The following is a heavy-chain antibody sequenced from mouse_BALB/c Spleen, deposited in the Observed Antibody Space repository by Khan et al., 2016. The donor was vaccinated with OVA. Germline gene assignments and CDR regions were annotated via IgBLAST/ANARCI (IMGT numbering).Heavy chain of an antibody. J-gene: IGHJ3*01. Sequence: EVQLVESGPGLVKPSQSLSLTCTVTGYSITSEYTWNWIRQFPGNKLEWMGFISYSGNTRYNPSLKSRISITRDTSKNQFFLQLNSGTSEDTATYYCARNDYYDYDPFPYWGQGTLVTVSA. CDR1: GYSITSEYT. V-gene: IGHV3-2*02. D-gene: IGHD2-4*01. CDR2: ISYSGNT. CDR3: ARNDYYDYDPFPY.